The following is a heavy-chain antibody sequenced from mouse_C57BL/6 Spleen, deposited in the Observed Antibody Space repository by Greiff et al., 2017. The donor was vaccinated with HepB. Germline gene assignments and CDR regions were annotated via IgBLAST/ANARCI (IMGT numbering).Heavy chain of an antibody. V-gene: IGHV1-42*01. CDR1: GYSFTGYY. D-gene: IGHD1-1*01. J-gene: IGHJ2*01. CDR3: ATNYYALDY. CDR2: INPSTGGT. Sequence: EVQLQQSGPELVKPGASVKISCKASGYSFTGYYMNWVKQSPEKSLEWIGEINPSTGGTTYNQKLKAKATLTVDKSSSTAYMQLKSLTSEDSAVYYCATNYYALDYWGQGTTLTVSS.